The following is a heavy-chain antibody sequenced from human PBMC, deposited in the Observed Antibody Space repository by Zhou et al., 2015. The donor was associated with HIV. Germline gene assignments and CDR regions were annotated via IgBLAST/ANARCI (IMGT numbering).Heavy chain of an antibody. D-gene: IGHD1-26*01. CDR3: ARPSGKVGWELLPLNAFDI. J-gene: IGHJ3*02. V-gene: IGHV1-69*13. CDR2: IIPIFGTA. CDR1: GGTFSSYA. Sequence: QVQLVQSGAEVKKPGASVRVSCKASGGTFSSYAISWVRQAPGQGLEWMGGIIPIFGTANYAQKFQGRVTITADESTSTAYMELSSLRSEDTAVYYCARPSGKVGWELLPLNAFDIWGQGTMVTVSS.